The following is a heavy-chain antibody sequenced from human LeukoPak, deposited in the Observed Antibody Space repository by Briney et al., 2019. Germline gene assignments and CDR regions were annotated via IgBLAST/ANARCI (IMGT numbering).Heavy chain of an antibody. D-gene: IGHD4-17*01. J-gene: IGHJ5*02. V-gene: IGHV4-31*03. CDR2: IYYSGST. Sequence: PSETLSLTCTVSGGSISSGGYYWSWIRQHPGKGLERIGYIYYSGSTYYNPSLKSRVTISVDTSKNQFSLKLSSVAAADTAVYYCARESSKEYGDYAWFDPWGQGTLVTVSS. CDR1: GGSISSGGYY. CDR3: ARESSKEYGDYAWFDP.